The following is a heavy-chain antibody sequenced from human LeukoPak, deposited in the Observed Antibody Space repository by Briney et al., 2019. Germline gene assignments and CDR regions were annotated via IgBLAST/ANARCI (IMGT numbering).Heavy chain of an antibody. D-gene: IGHD3-22*01. J-gene: IGHJ4*02. CDR2: IYYSGST. V-gene: IGHV4-61*01. CDR3: ARGHYYDSSGYRDY. CDR1: GGSVSSGSYY. Sequence: SETLSLTCTVSGGSVSSGSYYWSWIRQPPGKGLEWIGYIYYSGSTNYNPSLKSRVTISVDTSKNQFSLKLSSVTAADTAVYYCARGHYYDSSGYRDYWGQGTLVTVSS.